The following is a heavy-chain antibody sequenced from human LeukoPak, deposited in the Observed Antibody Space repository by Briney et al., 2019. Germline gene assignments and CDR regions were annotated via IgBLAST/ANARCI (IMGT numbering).Heavy chain of an antibody. D-gene: IGHD3-22*01. V-gene: IGHV3-20*04. CDR3: ARPGTHYDSSGYLQY. CDR2: INWSGRST. Sequence: RAGGSLRLSRAASGFTFSSYAMSWVRQAPGKGLEWVSGINWSGRSTGYADSVKGRFTISRDNAKNSLYLQMNSLRAEDTAMYYCARPGTHYDSSGYLQYWGQGTLVTVSS. J-gene: IGHJ4*02. CDR1: GFTFSSYA.